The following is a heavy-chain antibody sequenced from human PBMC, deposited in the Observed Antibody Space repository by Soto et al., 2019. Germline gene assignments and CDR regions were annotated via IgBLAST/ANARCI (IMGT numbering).Heavy chain of an antibody. CDR3: AKLGWGKRLWAYHLYGMGV. V-gene: IGHV5-10-1*01. CDR2: IDPSDSYT. CDR1: GYSFTSYW. Sequence: GESLKISCKGSGYSFTSYWISWVRQMPGKGLEWMGRIDPSDSYTNYSPSFQGHVTISADKSISTAYLQWSSLKASDTAMYYYAKLGWGKRLWAYHLYGMGVRGQGTTVNVSS. J-gene: IGHJ6*02. D-gene: IGHD5-18*01.